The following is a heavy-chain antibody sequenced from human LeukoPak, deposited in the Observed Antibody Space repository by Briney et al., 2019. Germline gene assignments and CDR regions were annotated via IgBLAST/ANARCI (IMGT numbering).Heavy chain of an antibody. D-gene: IGHD3-22*01. Sequence: PGGSLRLSCAASGFTFSSNVMHWVRQAPGKGLEWVAVISHDGNNKNYADSVKGRFTISRDNSKNTLYLQMNSLRAEDTAMYSCARASTWVPGDDSSGYYYPYAFDLWGQGTMVTVSS. J-gene: IGHJ3*01. CDR3: ARASTWVPGDDSSGYYYPYAFDL. CDR1: GFTFSSNV. V-gene: IGHV3-30-3*01. CDR2: ISHDGNNK.